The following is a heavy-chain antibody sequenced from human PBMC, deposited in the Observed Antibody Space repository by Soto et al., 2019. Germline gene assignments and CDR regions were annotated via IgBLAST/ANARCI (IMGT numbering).Heavy chain of an antibody. CDR3: AREPNVSYYFDH. Sequence: QVHLVQSGAEVKKPGASVKVSCKASGYTFTNYYIHWVRQAPGQGLEWLGIIRPSGGRTEYAQRLQGRVTMTRDTSTSTVYMELTSPTSEDTAVYYCAREPNVSYYFDHWGQGTLVTVSS. CDR2: IRPSGGRT. J-gene: IGHJ4*02. CDR1: GYTFTNYY. V-gene: IGHV1-46*01. D-gene: IGHD2-8*01.